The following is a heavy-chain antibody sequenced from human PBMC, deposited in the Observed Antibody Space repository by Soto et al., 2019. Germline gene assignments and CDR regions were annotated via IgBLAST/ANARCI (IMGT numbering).Heavy chain of an antibody. D-gene: IGHD1-26*01. Sequence: SETLSLTCTVSGDSIGSYYWSWVRQPPGKELVLFAFFYFSWNIFYNSSLKSRVTISIDMSKDLFSLKVTSVTAADTAVYYCARFSYSGNYRPFGLSEPAIWGQGIPVTVPQ. CDR1: GDSIGSYY. CDR2: FYFSWNI. J-gene: IGHJ4*02. V-gene: IGHV4-4*08. CDR3: ARFSYSGNYRPFGLSEPAI.